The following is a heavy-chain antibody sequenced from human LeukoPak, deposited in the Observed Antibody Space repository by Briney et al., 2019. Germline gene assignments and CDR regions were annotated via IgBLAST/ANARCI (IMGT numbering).Heavy chain of an antibody. CDR2: ISPRSGDT. J-gene: IGHJ4*02. CDR3: ARGREIHGGSDTKLDDY. V-gene: IGHV1-2*02. Sequence: ASVKVSCKASGYIFTTYFIHWVRQAPGQGLEWMGWISPRSGDTSYAQKFQGRVTMTRDTSINTVDMDLSGLTSDDTAVFYCARGREIHGGSDTKLDDYWGQGTLVTVSS. D-gene: IGHD3-10*01. CDR1: GYIFTTYF.